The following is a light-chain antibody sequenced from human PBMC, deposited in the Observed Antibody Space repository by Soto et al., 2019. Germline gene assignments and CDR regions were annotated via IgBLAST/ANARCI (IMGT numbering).Light chain of an antibody. V-gene: IGKV1-5*03. CDR1: QIINTW. Sequence: DIQMTQSPSSLSASVGDRVTITCRASQIINTWLAWYQQKPGQAPKLLIYRASNLGNGVPSRFSGSGSGTEFTLTISSLQPDDFSIYYCQQYETSSGTFGPGTKVDL. CDR2: RAS. CDR3: QQYETSSGT. J-gene: IGKJ3*01.